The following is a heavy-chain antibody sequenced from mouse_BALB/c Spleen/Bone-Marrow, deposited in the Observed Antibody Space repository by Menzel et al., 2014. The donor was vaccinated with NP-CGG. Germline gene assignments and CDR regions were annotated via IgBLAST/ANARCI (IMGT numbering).Heavy chain of an antibody. CDR1: GFNIKDTY. V-gene: IGHV14-3*02. D-gene: IGHD2-3*01. Sequence: VQLKESGAEPAKPGASVKLSCTASGFNIKDTYMHWVKQRPEQGLEWIGRIDPANGKTKYDPKFQGKATITADTSSNTAYLQLSSLTSEDTAVYYCARGHGYYVGYYFDNWGQGTTLTVSS. J-gene: IGHJ2*01. CDR3: ARGHGYYVGYYFDN. CDR2: IDPANGKT.